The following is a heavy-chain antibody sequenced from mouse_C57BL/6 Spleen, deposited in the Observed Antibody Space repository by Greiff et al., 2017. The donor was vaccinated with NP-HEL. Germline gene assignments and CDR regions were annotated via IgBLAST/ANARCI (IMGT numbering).Heavy chain of an antibody. CDR3: ALYDYDPWLAY. CDR2: IHPNSGST. V-gene: IGHV1-64*01. D-gene: IGHD2-4*01. J-gene: IGHJ3*01. Sequence: VQLQQPGAELVKPGASVKLSCKASGYTFTSYWMHWVKQRPGQGLEWIGMIHPNSGSTNYNEKFKSKATLTVDKSSSTAYMQLSSLTSEDSAVYYCALYDYDPWLAYWGQGTLVTVSA. CDR1: GYTFTSYW.